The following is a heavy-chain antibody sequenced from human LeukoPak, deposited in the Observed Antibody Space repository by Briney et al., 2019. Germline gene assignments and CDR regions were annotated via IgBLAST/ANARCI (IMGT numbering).Heavy chain of an antibody. CDR1: RGTFSSYA. V-gene: IGHV1-69*04. CDR3: ARGYDSSGYPEDDAFDI. CDR2: IIPILSIA. Sequence: SVKVSCKASRGTFSSYAISWGRQAPGHGLGWRGRIIPILSIANYAQKFQGRVTITADKSTSTAYMEPSSLRSEDTAVYYCARGYDSSGYPEDDAFDIWGQETMVTVSS. J-gene: IGHJ3*02. D-gene: IGHD3-22*01.